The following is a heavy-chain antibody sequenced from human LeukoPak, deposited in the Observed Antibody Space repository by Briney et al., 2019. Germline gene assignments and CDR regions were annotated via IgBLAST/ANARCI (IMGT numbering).Heavy chain of an antibody. CDR3: TREMFCRGDTCYRNPSDY. Sequence: ASVKVSCKASGYNFTTYGITWVRQAPGQGLEWMGWISGYNNNAKYAQNLQGRVTMTTDTSTSTAYMELRSLRSDDTAVYYCTREMFCRGDTCYRNPSDYWGQGTLVTVSS. CDR1: GYNFTTYG. J-gene: IGHJ4*02. V-gene: IGHV1-18*01. CDR2: ISGYNNNA. D-gene: IGHD2-15*01.